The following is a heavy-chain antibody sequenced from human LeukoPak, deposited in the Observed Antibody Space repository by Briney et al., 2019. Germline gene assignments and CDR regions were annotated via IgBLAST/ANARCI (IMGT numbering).Heavy chain of an antibody. J-gene: IGHJ3*02. Sequence: PSETLSLTCTVSGGSIDSGDSFWGWIRQPPGKGLEWMGHIDNGGNTYYSPTLKSRLTISIDTSRNQFSLHLTSVTAADTSVYFCARNFFYWGAFDIWGQGTTVTVSS. D-gene: IGHD3-16*01. V-gene: IGHV4-30-4*08. CDR3: ARNFFYWGAFDI. CDR1: GGSIDSGDSF. CDR2: IDNGGNT.